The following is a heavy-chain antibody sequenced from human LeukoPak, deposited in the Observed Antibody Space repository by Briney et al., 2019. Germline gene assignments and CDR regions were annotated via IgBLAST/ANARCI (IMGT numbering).Heavy chain of an antibody. V-gene: IGHV4-34*01. CDR2: INHSGGT. J-gene: IGHJ3*02. D-gene: IGHD1-26*01. CDR1: GGSFSGFR. CDR3: ARHSPVGATSFDAFDI. Sequence: PSETLSLTCAVSGGSFSGFRWHWIRQPPGKGPEWIGEINHSGGTTYDPSLKSRVTISVDTSKNQFSLKLSSVTAADTAVYYCARHSPVGATSFDAFDIWGQGTMVTVSS.